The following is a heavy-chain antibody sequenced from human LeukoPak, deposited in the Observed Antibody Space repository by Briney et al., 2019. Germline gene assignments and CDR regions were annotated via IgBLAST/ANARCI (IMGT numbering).Heavy chain of an antibody. CDR1: GVSISSSNYY. CDR3: ARQRGSSSSWSDFDY. V-gene: IGHV4-39*01. J-gene: IGHJ4*02. Sequence: KPSETLSLTCTVSGVSISSSNYYWGWIRQPPGKGLEWIGSIYYTESAYYNPSLKSRVTISVDTSENQFSLKLTSVTAADTAVYYCARQRGSSSSWSDFDYWVQGTLVTVSS. CDR2: IYYTESA. D-gene: IGHD6-13*01.